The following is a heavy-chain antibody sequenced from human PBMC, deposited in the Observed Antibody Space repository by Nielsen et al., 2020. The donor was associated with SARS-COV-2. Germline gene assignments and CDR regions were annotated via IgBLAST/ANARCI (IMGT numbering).Heavy chain of an antibody. V-gene: IGHV1-24*01. CDR1: GYTLTELS. J-gene: IGHJ6*02. CDR2: FDPEDGET. CDR3: ARVITDGNYYYYYGMDV. Sequence: ASVKVSCKVSGYTLTELSMHWVRQAPGKGLEWMGGFDPEDGETIYAQKFQGRVTMTEDTSTDTAYMELSSLRSEDTAVYYCARVITDGNYYYYYGMDVWGQGTTVTVSS. D-gene: IGHD3-10*01.